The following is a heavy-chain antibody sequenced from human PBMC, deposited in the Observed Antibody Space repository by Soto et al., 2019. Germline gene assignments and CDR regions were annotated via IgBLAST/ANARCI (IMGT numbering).Heavy chain of an antibody. Sequence: ASVKVSCKASGYTFTSYYMHWVRQAPGQGLEWMGIINPSFGTTNYAQKFQGRVTITADESTSTAYMELSSLRSEDTAVYYCARIIPYYYGSGRRQNYYYYYGMDVWGQGTTVTVSS. CDR3: ARIIPYYYGSGRRQNYYYYYGMDV. CDR1: GYTFTSYY. CDR2: INPSFGTT. J-gene: IGHJ6*02. V-gene: IGHV1-46*01. D-gene: IGHD3-10*01.